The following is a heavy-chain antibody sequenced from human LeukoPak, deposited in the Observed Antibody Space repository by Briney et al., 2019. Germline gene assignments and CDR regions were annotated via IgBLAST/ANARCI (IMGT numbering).Heavy chain of an antibody. CDR2: IYSGGST. D-gene: IGHD2-21*02. CDR3: ARDLTYCGGDCHPNYYYYGMDV. CDR1: GFTVSSNY. J-gene: IGHJ6*02. Sequence: GGSLRLSCAASGFTVSSNYMSWVRQAPGKGLEWVSVIYSGGSTYYADSVKGRFTISRDNSKNTLYLQMSSLRAEDTAVYYCARDLTYCGGDCHPNYYYYGMDVWGQGTTVTVSS. V-gene: IGHV3-66*01.